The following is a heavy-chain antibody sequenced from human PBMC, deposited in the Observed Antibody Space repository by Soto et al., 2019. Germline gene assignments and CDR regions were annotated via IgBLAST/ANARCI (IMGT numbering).Heavy chain of an antibody. Sequence: GGSLRLSCAASGFTFSDYYMSWIRQAPGKGLEWVSYISSSGSTIYYADSVKGRFTISRDNAKNSLYLQMNSLRAEDTAVYYCARDLRLRRRGVGYYYYYMDVWGKGTTVTVSS. D-gene: IGHD5-12*01. J-gene: IGHJ6*03. CDR1: GFTFSDYY. CDR3: ARDLRLRRRGVGYYYYYMDV. V-gene: IGHV3-11*01. CDR2: ISSSGSTI.